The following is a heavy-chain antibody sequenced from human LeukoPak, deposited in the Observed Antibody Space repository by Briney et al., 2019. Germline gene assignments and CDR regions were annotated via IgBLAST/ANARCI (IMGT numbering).Heavy chain of an antibody. CDR3: AKASAAPGDFDY. Sequence: GGSLRLSCAASGFTFSSYAMSWVRQAPGKGLEWVSAISGSGGSTYYADSVKGRFTISRDNSKNTLYLQMNSLRAEDAAVYYCAKASAAPGDFDYWGQGTLVTVSS. D-gene: IGHD6-13*01. V-gene: IGHV3-23*01. CDR1: GFTFSSYA. CDR2: ISGSGGST. J-gene: IGHJ4*02.